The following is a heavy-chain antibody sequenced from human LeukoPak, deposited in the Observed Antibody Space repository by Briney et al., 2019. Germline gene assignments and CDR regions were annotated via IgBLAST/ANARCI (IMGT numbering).Heavy chain of an antibody. V-gene: IGHV4-4*07. D-gene: IGHD3-22*01. Sequence: SGTLSLTCTVSGGSINSYYWSWIRQPAGKGLEWIGRIYSSGTTNYNPSLKSRVTMSVDTSTNQLSLKLSSVTAADTAVYYCARDGYHYDSSGYYSLDYWGQGTLVTVSS. CDR1: GGSINSYY. J-gene: IGHJ4*02. CDR3: ARDGYHYDSSGYYSLDY. CDR2: IYSSGTT.